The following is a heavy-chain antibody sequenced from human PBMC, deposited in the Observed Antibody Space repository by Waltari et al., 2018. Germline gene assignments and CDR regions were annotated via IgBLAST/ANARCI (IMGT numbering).Heavy chain of an antibody. Sequence: QVQLQESGPGLVKPSETLSPTRPVPGGLISRYYRSWVRQPPGKGLEWIGYIYYSGSTNYNPALKSRVTISVDTSKNQFSLKLSSVTAADTAVYYCARGVTVTTLYYYYYYGMDVWGQGTTVTVSS. CDR1: GGLISRYY. D-gene: IGHD4-17*01. CDR3: ARGVTVTTLYYYYYYGMDV. J-gene: IGHJ6*02. V-gene: IGHV4-59*01. CDR2: IYYSGST.